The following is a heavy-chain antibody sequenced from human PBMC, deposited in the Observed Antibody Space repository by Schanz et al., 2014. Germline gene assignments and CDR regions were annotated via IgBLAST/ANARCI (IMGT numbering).Heavy chain of an antibody. CDR2: FIPILDVG. D-gene: IGHD6-19*01. Sequence: QVQLVQSGAEVKKPGSSVKVSCKASGGTFSSYTISWVRQARGQGLEWEGRFIPILDVGNYAQQFQGRVTFSADKSTSTAYMELSSLRSDDTAVYYWARGGYSSGWYDRDIAHFDYWGQGTLVTVSS. CDR1: GGTFSSYT. V-gene: IGHV1-69*02. J-gene: IGHJ4*02. CDR3: ARGGYSSGWYDRDIAHFDY.